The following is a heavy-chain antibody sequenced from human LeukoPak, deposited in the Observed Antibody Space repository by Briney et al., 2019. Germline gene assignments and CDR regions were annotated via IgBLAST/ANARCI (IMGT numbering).Heavy chain of an antibody. V-gene: IGHV3-30*02. CDR1: GFTFSSYG. J-gene: IGHJ4*02. D-gene: IGHD4-17*01. CDR3: AKDMTTATGFVDY. CDR2: IRYDGSNK. Sequence: PGGSLRLSCAASGFTFSSYGMHWVRQAPGKGLEWVAFIRYDGSNKYYADSVKGRFTISRHNSKNTLYLQMNSLRAEDTAVYYCAKDMTTATGFVDYWGQGTLVTVSS.